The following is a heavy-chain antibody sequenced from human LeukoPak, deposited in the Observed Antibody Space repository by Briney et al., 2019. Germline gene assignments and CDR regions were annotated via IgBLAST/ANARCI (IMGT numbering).Heavy chain of an antibody. Sequence: SVKVSCKASGGTFSSYAISWVRQAPGQGLEWVGGIIPIFGTANYAQKFQGRVTITTDESTSTAYMELSSLRSEDTAVYYCAAQGSGYDFESGWFDPWGQGTLVTVSS. CDR1: GGTFSSYA. CDR2: IIPIFGTA. D-gene: IGHD5-12*01. V-gene: IGHV1-69*05. J-gene: IGHJ5*02. CDR3: AAQGSGYDFESGWFDP.